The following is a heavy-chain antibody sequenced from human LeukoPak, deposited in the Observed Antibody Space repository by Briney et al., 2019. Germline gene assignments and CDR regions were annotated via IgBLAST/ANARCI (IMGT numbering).Heavy chain of an antibody. CDR3: ARLWYGGSYYYYGMDV. CDR1: GGSMSSYY. Sequence: SETLSLTCTVSGGSMSSYYWSWIRQPAGEGLEWIGRIYTSGSTNYNPSLKSRVTMSVDTSKKQFSLKLSSVTAADTAVYYCARLWYGGSYYYYGMDVWGQGTTVTVSS. D-gene: IGHD1-26*01. V-gene: IGHV4-4*07. J-gene: IGHJ6*02. CDR2: IYTSGST.